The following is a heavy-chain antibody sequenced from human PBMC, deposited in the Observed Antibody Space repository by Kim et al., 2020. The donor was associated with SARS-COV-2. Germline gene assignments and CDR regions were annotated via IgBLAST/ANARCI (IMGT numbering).Heavy chain of an antibody. V-gene: IGHV4-39*01. J-gene: IGHJ4*02. Sequence: SETLSLTCTVSGGSISSSSYYWGWIRQPPGKGLEWIGSIYYSGSTYYNPSLKSRVTISVDTSKNQFSLKLSSVTAADTAVYYCATLYSSSLIVFDYWGQGTLVTVSS. CDR1: GGSISSSSYY. CDR3: ATLYSSSLIVFDY. CDR2: IYYSGST. D-gene: IGHD6-6*01.